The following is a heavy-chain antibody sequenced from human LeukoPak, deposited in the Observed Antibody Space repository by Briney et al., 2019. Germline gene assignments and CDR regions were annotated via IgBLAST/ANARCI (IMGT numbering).Heavy chain of an antibody. J-gene: IGHJ4*02. D-gene: IGHD3-22*01. Sequence: GGSLRVSCAASGFTFNSYWMSWVRQAPGKGLGWVANIKQDGSEKYYVDSVKGRFTISRDNAKNSLYLQMNNLRAEDTAVYYCVRVGTTYYYDSSGLEIDYWGQGTLVTVSS. CDR2: IKQDGSEK. CDR3: VRVGTTYYYDSSGLEIDY. CDR1: GFTFNSYW. V-gene: IGHV3-7*01.